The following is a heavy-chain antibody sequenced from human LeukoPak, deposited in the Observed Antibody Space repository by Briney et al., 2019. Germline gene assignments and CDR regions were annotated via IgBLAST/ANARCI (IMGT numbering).Heavy chain of an antibody. Sequence: SETLSLTCTVSGGSISSSSYYWGWIRQPPGKGLEWIGSIYYSGSTYYNPSLKSRVTISVDTSKNQFSLKLSSVTAADTAVYYCARHVYSSSWYYYFDSWGQGTLVTVSS. CDR3: ARHVYSSSWYYYFDS. CDR1: GGSISSSSYY. D-gene: IGHD6-13*01. V-gene: IGHV4-39*01. J-gene: IGHJ4*02. CDR2: IYYSGST.